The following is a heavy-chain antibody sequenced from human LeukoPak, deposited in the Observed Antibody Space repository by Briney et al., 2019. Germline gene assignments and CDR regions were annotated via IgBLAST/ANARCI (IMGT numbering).Heavy chain of an antibody. D-gene: IGHD6-19*01. J-gene: IGHJ4*02. CDR2: ISGSGGST. Sequence: PGGSLRLFCTASGSTSGDDALNWFRQAPGKGLEWVSAISGSGGSTYYADSVKGRFTISRDNSKNTLYLQMNSLRAEDTAVYYCAKGSIAVAGSKLGSPTDYWGQGTLVTVSS. CDR3: AKGSIAVAGSKLGSPTDY. V-gene: IGHV3-23*01. CDR1: GSTSGDDA.